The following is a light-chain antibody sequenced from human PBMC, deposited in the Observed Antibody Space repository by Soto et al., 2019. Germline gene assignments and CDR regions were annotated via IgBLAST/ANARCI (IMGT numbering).Light chain of an antibody. Sequence: QSALTQPASVSGSPGQSITISCTGTSSDVGSYNLVSWYQQRPGKAPKVMIYEVSKRPSGVSNRFSGSKSGNTASLTISGLQAEDEADYSCCSYAGSSTYYVFGPGTKVTVL. V-gene: IGLV2-23*02. J-gene: IGLJ1*01. CDR2: EVS. CDR1: SSDVGSYNL. CDR3: CSYAGSSTYYV.